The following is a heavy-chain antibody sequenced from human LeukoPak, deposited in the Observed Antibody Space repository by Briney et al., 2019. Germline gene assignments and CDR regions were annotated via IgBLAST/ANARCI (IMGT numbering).Heavy chain of an antibody. D-gene: IGHD2-2*02. Sequence: GGSLRLSCAASGFTFSSYSMNWVRQAPGKGLEWVSSISSSSSYIYYADSVKGRFTISRDNAKNSLYLQMISLRAEDTAVYYCASFTYCSSTSCYIRVFDYWGQGTLVTVSS. CDR2: ISSSSSYI. V-gene: IGHV3-21*01. CDR3: ASFTYCSSTSCYIRVFDY. CDR1: GFTFSSYS. J-gene: IGHJ4*02.